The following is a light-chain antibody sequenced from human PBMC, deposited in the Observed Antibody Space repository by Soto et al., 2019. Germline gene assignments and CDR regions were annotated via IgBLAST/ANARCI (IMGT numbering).Light chain of an antibody. CDR1: QSISVW. J-gene: IGKJ3*01. V-gene: IGKV1-5*03. CDR3: QQYNSYLLT. CDR2: KAS. Sequence: DIQMTQSPSTLSASVGDRVTITCRASQSISVWLAWYQQKAGKAPNLLIYKASRLESGVPSRFSGSGSETEFTLTISGLQPGDFATYYCQQYNSYLLTFGPGTKVDIK.